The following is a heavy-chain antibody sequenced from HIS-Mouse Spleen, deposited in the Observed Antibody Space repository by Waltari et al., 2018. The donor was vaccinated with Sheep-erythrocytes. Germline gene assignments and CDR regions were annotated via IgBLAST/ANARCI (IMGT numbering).Heavy chain of an antibody. Sequence: QLQLQESGPGLVKPSETLSLTCTVSGGSISSSSYYWGWIRQPPGKGLEWLGSIYYRGSTYYNPSLKSRVTRSVDTSKNQFSLKLSSVTAADTAVYYCARVSVAARFDYWGQGTLVTVSS. J-gene: IGHJ4*02. V-gene: IGHV4-39*07. CDR3: ARVSVAARFDY. CDR1: GGSISSSSYY. D-gene: IGHD6-6*01. CDR2: IYYRGST.